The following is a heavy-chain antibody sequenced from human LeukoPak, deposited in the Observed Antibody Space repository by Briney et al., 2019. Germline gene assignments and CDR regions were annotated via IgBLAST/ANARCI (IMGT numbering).Heavy chain of an antibody. D-gene: IGHD5-24*01. Sequence: GGSLRLSCAASGFTFSSYAMHWVRQAPGKGLEWVAVISYDGSNKYYADSVKGRFTISRDNSKNTLYLQMNSLRAEDTAVYYCARGYMVADYWGQGTLVTVSS. V-gene: IGHV3-30*04. CDR2: ISYDGSNK. CDR1: GFTFSSYA. J-gene: IGHJ4*02. CDR3: ARGYMVADY.